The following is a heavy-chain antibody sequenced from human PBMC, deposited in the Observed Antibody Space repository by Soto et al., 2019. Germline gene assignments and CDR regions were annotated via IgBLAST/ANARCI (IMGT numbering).Heavy chain of an antibody. D-gene: IGHD2-2*02. J-gene: IGHJ4*02. CDR3: ARVTRGYCSSTSCHIDY. CDR2: ISSSSSYI. V-gene: IGHV3-21*01. Sequence: XGSRRLSCAAAGFTFSSYSLNWVRQAPGRGLDWVSSISSSSSYIYYADSVKGRFTISRDNAKNSLYLQMNSLRAEDTAVYYCARVTRGYCSSTSCHIDYWGQGTLVTVSS. CDR1: GFTFSSYS.